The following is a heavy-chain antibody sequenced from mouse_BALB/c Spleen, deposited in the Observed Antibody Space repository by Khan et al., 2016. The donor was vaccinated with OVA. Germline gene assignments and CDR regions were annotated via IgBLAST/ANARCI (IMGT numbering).Heavy chain of an antibody. V-gene: IGHV1S135*01. CDR3: TIHGYVAWFAY. CDR1: GYSFTTYY. D-gene: IGHD2-2*01. Sequence: VQLKESGPELMKPGTSVKISCKASGYSFTTYYIHWVMQSHGKSLEWIGYIDPFSGDTTFNQKFKGKATLTVDKSSNTAYIHLSNLTSEDSAIYYCTIHGYVAWFAYGGQGTLVTVSA. CDR2: IDPFSGDT. J-gene: IGHJ3*01.